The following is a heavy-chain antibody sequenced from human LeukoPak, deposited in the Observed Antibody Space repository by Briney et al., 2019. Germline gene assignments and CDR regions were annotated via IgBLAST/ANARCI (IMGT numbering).Heavy chain of an antibody. D-gene: IGHD4-17*01. CDR2: TYYRSKWQT. CDR1: GDSLSSNIAA. J-gene: IGHJ4*02. V-gene: IGHV6-1*01. Sequence: SQTLSLTCAISGDSLSSNIAAWNWLRQPPSRGLEWLGRTYYRSKWQTEYAVSLKSRLTITPDTSKNQFSLHLNSVTPEDTAVYYCARDVDSGADYWGQGTLVTVSS. CDR3: ARDVDSGADY.